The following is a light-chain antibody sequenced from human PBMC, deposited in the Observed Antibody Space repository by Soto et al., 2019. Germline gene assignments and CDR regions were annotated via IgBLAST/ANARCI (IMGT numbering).Light chain of an antibody. J-gene: IGKJ5*01. Sequence: EIGLTQSPGRLSLYPGQRASLSSRPSEILSSSYLAWYQQKPGQALRLFIYDASGRATGIPDRFSGSGSGTDFTLTISRLEPEYSAVYYCQQHGGSPSITFGKGTRLEIK. CDR1: EILSSSY. V-gene: IGKV3-20*01. CDR2: DAS. CDR3: QQHGGSPSIT.